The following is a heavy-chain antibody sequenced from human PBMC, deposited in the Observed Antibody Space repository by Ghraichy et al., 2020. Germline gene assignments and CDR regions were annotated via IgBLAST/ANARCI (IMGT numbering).Heavy chain of an antibody. CDR2: IKQDGSEK. J-gene: IGHJ4*02. CDR3: AGGQSLFDY. Sequence: GGSLRLSCAASGFTFSDYWMTWVRQAPGKGLERVANIKQDGSEKYYVDSVKGRFTISRDNAKNSLYLQMNSLRAGDTAVYYCAGGQSLFDYWGQGALVTVSS. CDR1: GFTFSDYW. V-gene: IGHV3-7*01.